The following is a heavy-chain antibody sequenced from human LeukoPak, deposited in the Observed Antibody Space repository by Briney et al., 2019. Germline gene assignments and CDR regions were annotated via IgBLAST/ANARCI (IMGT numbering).Heavy chain of an antibody. J-gene: IGHJ4*02. CDR1: GFTFSSYS. Sequence: GGSLRLSCAASGFTFSSYSMNWVRQAPGKGLEWVSYISSSSSTIYYADSVKGRFTISRDNAKNSLYLQMNSLRGEDMAVYYCAGLLELLPAGGYWGQGTLVTVSS. CDR2: ISSSSSTI. D-gene: IGHD1-7*01. V-gene: IGHV3-48*01. CDR3: AGLLELLPAGGY.